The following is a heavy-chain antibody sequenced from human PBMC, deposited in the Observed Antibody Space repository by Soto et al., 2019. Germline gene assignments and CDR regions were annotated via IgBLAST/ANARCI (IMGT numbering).Heavy chain of an antibody. D-gene: IGHD3-22*01. J-gene: IGHJ3*02. CDR2: IYYSGST. CDR3: ARPGDSSGYSAFDI. V-gene: IGHV4-59*01. Sequence: SEILSLTCTVSGGSISGYYWSWIRQPPGKGLEWIGYIYYSGSTNYNPSLKSRVTISVDTSKNQFSLKLSSVTAADTAVYYCARPGDSSGYSAFDIWGQGTMVPVS. CDR1: GGSISGYY.